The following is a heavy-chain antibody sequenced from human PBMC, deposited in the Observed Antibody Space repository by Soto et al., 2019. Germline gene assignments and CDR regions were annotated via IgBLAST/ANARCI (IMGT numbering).Heavy chain of an antibody. CDR3: ARDGRGFGEFHFDY. V-gene: IGHV3-48*01. Sequence: EVQLVESGGGLVQPGGSLRLSCAASGFTFSSYSMNWVRQAPGKGLEWVSYISSSSSTIYYADSVKGRFTISKDNAKNSLYLQMNSLRAEDTAVDYCARDGRGFGEFHFDYWGQGTLVTVSS. D-gene: IGHD3-10*01. CDR2: ISSSSSTI. J-gene: IGHJ4*02. CDR1: GFTFSSYS.